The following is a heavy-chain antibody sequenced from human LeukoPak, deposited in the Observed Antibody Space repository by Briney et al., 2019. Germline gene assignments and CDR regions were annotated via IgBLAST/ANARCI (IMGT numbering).Heavy chain of an antibody. Sequence: SQTLSLTCAISGASVSSNSVVWNWIRQSPSRGLEWLGRTYYRSKWYNDYEVSVKSRININPDTFKNQFSLQLNSVAPEDTAIYYCARGSAAFTRDDAFDIWGQGTLVTVSS. D-gene: IGHD3-16*01. J-gene: IGHJ3*02. CDR3: ARGSAAFTRDDAFDI. V-gene: IGHV6-1*01. CDR1: GASVSSNSVV. CDR2: TYYRSKWYN.